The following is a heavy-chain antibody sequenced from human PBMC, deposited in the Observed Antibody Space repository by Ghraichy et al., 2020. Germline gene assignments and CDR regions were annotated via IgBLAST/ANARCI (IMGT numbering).Heavy chain of an antibody. CDR1: GFTFSSCS. J-gene: IGHJ4*02. V-gene: IGHV3-21*01. D-gene: IGHD2-15*01. CDR2: ISSSSSYI. CDR3: ASAIVVVVAATPVKPSDY. Sequence: SCAASGFTFSSCSMNWVRQAPGKGLEWVSSISSSSSYIYYADSVKGRFTISRDNAKNSLYLQMNSLRAEDTAVYYCASAIVVVVAATPVKPSDYWGQGTLVTVSS.